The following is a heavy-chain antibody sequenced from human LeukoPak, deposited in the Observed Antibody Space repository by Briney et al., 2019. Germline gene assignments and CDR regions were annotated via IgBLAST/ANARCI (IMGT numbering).Heavy chain of an antibody. CDR2: IRVRSNYI. D-gene: IGHD3-22*01. J-gene: IGHJ4*02. CDR1: GYTFSSYG. Sequence: GGSLRLSCAASGYTFSSYGINWVRQAPGKGLEWVSSIRVRSNYIYYADSVRGRFRISRDDARDSLYLQMNSLRAEDTAVYYCVRLRRNSDTSGFYYYYDFWGQGTLVTVSS. V-gene: IGHV3-21*01. CDR3: VRLRRNSDTSGFYYYYDF.